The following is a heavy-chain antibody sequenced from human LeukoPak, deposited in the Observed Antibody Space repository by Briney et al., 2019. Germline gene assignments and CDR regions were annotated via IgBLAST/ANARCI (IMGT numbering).Heavy chain of an antibody. V-gene: IGHV1-2*02. J-gene: IGHJ4*02. CDR3: ASARIAAAGTIGPTSKETDY. CDR1: GYTFTGYY. D-gene: IGHD6-13*01. Sequence: ASVKVSFKASGYTFTGYYMHWVRQAPGQGLEWMGWINPNSGGTNYAQKFQGRVTMTRDTSISTAYMELSRLRSDDTAVYYCASARIAAAGTIGPTSKETDYWGQGTLVTVSS. CDR2: INPNSGGT.